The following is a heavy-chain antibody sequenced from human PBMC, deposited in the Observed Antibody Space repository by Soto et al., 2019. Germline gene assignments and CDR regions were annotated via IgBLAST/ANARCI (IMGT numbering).Heavy chain of an antibody. V-gene: IGHV4-4*07. CDR3: AREGSYSAYNFAHGIQLWSFDF. D-gene: IGHD5-12*01. J-gene: IGHJ4*02. Sequence: XETLSLTWTVSGCSINTFYWSWVRQPAGKGLDWIGRIFSSGSTSFNPSLESRVAMSVDTSKNHFSLNLSSVTAADMAVYYCAREGSYSAYNFAHGIQLWSFDFWGQGALVTVSS. CDR1: GCSINTFY. CDR2: IFSSGST.